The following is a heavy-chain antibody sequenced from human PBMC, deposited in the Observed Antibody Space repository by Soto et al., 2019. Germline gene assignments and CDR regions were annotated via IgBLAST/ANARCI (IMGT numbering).Heavy chain of an antibody. CDR1: GFTFDDYA. CDR3: AKDALGVAVAGKAFDY. V-gene: IGHV3-9*01. Sequence: EVQLVESGGGLVQPGRSLRLSCAASGFTFDDYAMHWVRQAPGKGLEWVSGISWNSGSIGYADSVKGRFTISRDNAKNSLYLQMNSLRAEDTALYYCAKDALGVAVAGKAFDYWGQVTMVTVSS. J-gene: IGHJ4*02. D-gene: IGHD6-19*01. CDR2: ISWNSGSI.